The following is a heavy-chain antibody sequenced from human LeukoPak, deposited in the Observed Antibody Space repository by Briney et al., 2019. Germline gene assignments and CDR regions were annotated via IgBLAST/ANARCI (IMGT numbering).Heavy chain of an antibody. CDR3: ARDGPRWFGELRYYYMDV. J-gene: IGHJ6*03. CDR2: IIPSVGSA. V-gene: IGHV1-46*01. Sequence: ASVKVSCKASGYTFTRYYMHWVRQAPGQGLGWMGIIIPSVGSASYSQKFQGRVTMTRDTSTSTVYMELSSLKSEDTAVYYCARDGPRWFGELRYYYMDVWGKGTTVTVSS. CDR1: GYTFTRYY. D-gene: IGHD3-10*01.